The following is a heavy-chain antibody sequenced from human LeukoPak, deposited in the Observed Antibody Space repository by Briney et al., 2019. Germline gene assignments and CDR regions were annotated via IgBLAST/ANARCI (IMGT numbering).Heavy chain of an antibody. CDR1: GFTFSSHA. Sequence: GGSLRLSCAASGFTFSSHAMSWVRQAPGKGLEWVSAITSVSGSNVYYTDSLKGRFTISRDNSKNTLYLHMDSVRAEDTAIYYCARHGSWSFDYWGQGTLLTVSA. CDR3: ARHGSWSFDY. D-gene: IGHD6-13*01. J-gene: IGHJ4*02. CDR2: ITSVSGSNV. V-gene: IGHV3-23*01.